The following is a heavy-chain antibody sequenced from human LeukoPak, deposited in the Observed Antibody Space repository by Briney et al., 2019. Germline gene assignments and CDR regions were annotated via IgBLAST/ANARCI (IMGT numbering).Heavy chain of an antibody. V-gene: IGHV4-39*07. J-gene: IGHJ6*03. CDR1: GGSFSSSDYY. D-gene: IGHD2-15*01. CDR2: INHSGSA. CDR3: ARSVEGYCSGGSCYSYYYYMDV. Sequence: SETLSLTCTVSGGSFSSSDYYWTWIRQPPGKGLEWIGEINHSGSARYNPSLKSRVIISVDTSKNQFSLKLSSVTAADTAVYYCARSVEGYCSGGSCYSYYYYMDVWGKGTTVTVSS.